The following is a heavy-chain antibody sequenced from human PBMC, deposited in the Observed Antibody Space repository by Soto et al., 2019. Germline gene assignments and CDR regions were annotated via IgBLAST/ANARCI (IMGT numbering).Heavy chain of an antibody. D-gene: IGHD3-9*01. CDR2: INAGNGNT. CDR1: GYTFTSYA. V-gene: IGHV1-3*01. CDR3: ARDHPAYYDILTGYSSHYFDY. Sequence: ASVKVSCKASGYTFTSYAMHWVRQAPGQRLEWMGWINAGNGNTKYSQKFQGRVTITRDTSASTAYMELGSLRSEDTAVYYCARDHPAYYDILTGYSSHYFDYWGQGTLVTVSS. J-gene: IGHJ4*02.